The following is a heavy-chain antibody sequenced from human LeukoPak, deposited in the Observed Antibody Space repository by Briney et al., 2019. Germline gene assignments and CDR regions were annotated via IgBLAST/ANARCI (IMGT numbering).Heavy chain of an antibody. D-gene: IGHD2-2*01. CDR1: GFSITDHH. CDR2: SATTKPNSCTT. Sequence: GGSLRLSCAGAGFSITDHHMDWVRQAPGKGLEWIGRSATTKPNSCTTQYAASVRGRFTISRDDSQNSLYLHLNSLRAEDTAVYYCARVFTSSGVPAAMCDYWGQGTLVTVSS. J-gene: IGHJ4*02. V-gene: IGHV3-72*01. CDR3: ARVFTSSGVPAAMCDY.